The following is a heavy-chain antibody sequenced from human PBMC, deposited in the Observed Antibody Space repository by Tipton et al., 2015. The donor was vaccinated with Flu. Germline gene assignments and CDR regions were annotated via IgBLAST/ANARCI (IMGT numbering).Heavy chain of an antibody. CDR3: ASRRDYVWGSYRYRPYYFDY. Sequence: TLSLTCAVYGGSFSGYYWSWIRQPPGKGPEWIGEINHSGSTNYNPSLKSRVTISVDTSKNQFSLKLSSVTAADTAVYYCASRRDYVWGSYRYRPYYFDYWGQGTLVTVSS. D-gene: IGHD3-16*02. CDR1: GGSFSGYY. J-gene: IGHJ4*02. V-gene: IGHV4-34*01. CDR2: INHSGST.